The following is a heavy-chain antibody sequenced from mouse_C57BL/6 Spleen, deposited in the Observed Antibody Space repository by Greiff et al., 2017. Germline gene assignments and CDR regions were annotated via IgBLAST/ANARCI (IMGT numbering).Heavy chain of an antibody. CDR1: GFTFTDYY. J-gene: IGHJ1*03. V-gene: IGHV7-3*01. Sequence: DVMLVESGGGLVQPGGSLSLSCAASGFTFTDYYMSWVRQPPGKALEWLGFIRNKANGYTTEYSASVKGRFTISRDNSQSILYLQMNALRAEDSATYYCARGPAYGSRGDWYFDVWGTGTTVTVSS. CDR2: IRNKANGYTT. CDR3: ARGPAYGSRGDWYFDV. D-gene: IGHD1-1*01.